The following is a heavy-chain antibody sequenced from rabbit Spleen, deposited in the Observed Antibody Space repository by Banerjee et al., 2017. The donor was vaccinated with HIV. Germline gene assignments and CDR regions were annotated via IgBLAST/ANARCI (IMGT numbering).Heavy chain of an antibody. D-gene: IGHD6-1*01. V-gene: IGHV1S40*01. CDR1: GVSFSVSSY. Sequence: QSLEESGGDLVKPGASLTLTCTASGVSFSVSSYMCWVRQAPGKGLEWIACIDAGSSGFTYFASWAKGRFTCSKTSSTTVTLQMTSLTVADTATYFCARDRTYSTLSQYYFHLWGQGTLVTVS. J-gene: IGHJ4*01. CDR2: IDAGSSGFT. CDR3: ARDRTYSTLSQYYFHL.